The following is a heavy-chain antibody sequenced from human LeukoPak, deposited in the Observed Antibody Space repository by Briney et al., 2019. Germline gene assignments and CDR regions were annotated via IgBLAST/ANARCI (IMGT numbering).Heavy chain of an antibody. CDR2: IYSGGTT. J-gene: IGHJ3*02. D-gene: IGHD3-22*01. CDR1: GFTVSSNY. CDR3: ARDHDSSSGDAFDI. V-gene: IGHV3-53*01. Sequence: GGSLRLSCAASGFTVSSNYMSWVRQAPGKGLECVSVIYSGGTTYYADSVKGRFTISRDNSKNPLYLKMHSLRAEDTAVYYCARDHDSSSGDAFDIWGQGTMVTVSS.